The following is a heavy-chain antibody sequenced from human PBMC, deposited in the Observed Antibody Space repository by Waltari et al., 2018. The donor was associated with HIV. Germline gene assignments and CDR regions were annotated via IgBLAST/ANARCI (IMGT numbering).Heavy chain of an antibody. J-gene: IGHJ4*02. CDR1: GFTFSSYS. V-gene: IGHV3-21*01. CDR3: ARGGYSGYYFDY. D-gene: IGHD5-12*01. CDR2: ISSSSSYI. Sequence: EVQLVESGGGLVKPGGSLRLSCAASGFTFSSYSINWVRQAPGKGLEWVSSISSSSSYIYYADSVKGRFTISRDNAKNSLYLQMNSLRAEDTAVYYCARGGYSGYYFDYWGQGTLVTVSS.